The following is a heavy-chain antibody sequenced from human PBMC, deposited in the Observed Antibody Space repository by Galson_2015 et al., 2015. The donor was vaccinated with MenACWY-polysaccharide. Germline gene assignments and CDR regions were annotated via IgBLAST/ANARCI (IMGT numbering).Heavy chain of an antibody. D-gene: IGHD5-18*01. J-gene: IGHJ3*02. CDR1: GFTFSTYG. Sequence: SLRLSCAASGFTFSTYGMNWVRQSPEKGLQWIAYISGGGRMIYYADSVKGRFTISRENAKNSLYLEMNSLTAEDTVLYYCARGRGSYDAYDIWRLGTVVAVSS. V-gene: IGHV3-48*03. CDR3: ARGRGSYDAYDI. CDR2: ISGGGRMI.